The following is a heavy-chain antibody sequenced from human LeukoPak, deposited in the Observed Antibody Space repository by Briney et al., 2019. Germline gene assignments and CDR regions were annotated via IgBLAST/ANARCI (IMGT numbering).Heavy chain of an antibody. J-gene: IGHJ4*02. CDR3: AKGIVNGGKYYFDY. D-gene: IGHD1-26*01. CDR2: ISGSGGST. CDR1: GFTISSYA. V-gene: IGHV3-23*01. Sequence: GGSLRLSCAASGFTISSYAMSWIRQAPGKGLEWVSAISGSGGSTYYADSVKGRFTISRDNSKNTLHLQMNSLRAENTAVYYCAKGIVNGGKYYFDYWGQGTLVTVSS.